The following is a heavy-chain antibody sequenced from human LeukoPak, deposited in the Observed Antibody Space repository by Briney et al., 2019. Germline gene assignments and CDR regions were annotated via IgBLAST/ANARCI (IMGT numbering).Heavy chain of an antibody. J-gene: IGHJ4*02. V-gene: IGHV4-61*02. CDR3: ARERRFEGNSLFWY. CDR2: IYTSGST. Sequence: SGPALVKPTQTLTLTCTFSGFSLTTSGVGVGWIRQPAGKGLEWIGRIYTSGSTNYNPSLKSRVTISVDTSKNQFSLKLSSVTAADTAVYYCARERRFEGNSLFWYWGQGTLVTVSS. D-gene: IGHD4-23*01. CDR1: GFSLTTSGV.